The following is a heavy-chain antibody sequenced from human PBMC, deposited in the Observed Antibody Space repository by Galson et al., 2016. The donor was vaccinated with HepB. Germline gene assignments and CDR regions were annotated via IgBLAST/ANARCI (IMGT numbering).Heavy chain of an antibody. J-gene: IGHJ2*01. D-gene: IGHD3-9*01. CDR3: GRLGGTLTGYDNFGNLRGYFDL. CDR1: GYTFFNYY. CDR2: INPSSGST. V-gene: IGHV1-46*01. Sequence: SVKVSCKASGYTFFNYYIHWVRQAPGQGLEWMAMINPSSGSTIYAREFQGKISVTRDTASVPSDTSTGTVHLFLSSLGHEDTDVYYCGRLGGTLTGYDNFGNLRGYFDLWGRGSLVTVSS.